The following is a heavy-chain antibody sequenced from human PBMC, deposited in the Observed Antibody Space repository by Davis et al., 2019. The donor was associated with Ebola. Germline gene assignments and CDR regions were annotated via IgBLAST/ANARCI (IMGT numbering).Heavy chain of an antibody. CDR3: ATRFSNSDGALDI. Sequence: GGSLRLSCAASGFTFSNAWMSWVRQAPGKGLEWVSSISGGNYYIYYADSLKGRFTISRDNAKNTLYLQMNSLRDDDTAVYYCATRFSNSDGALDIWGRGTLVTVSS. CDR1: GFTFSNAW. J-gene: IGHJ3*02. CDR2: ISGGNYYI. V-gene: IGHV3-21*01. D-gene: IGHD1-1*01.